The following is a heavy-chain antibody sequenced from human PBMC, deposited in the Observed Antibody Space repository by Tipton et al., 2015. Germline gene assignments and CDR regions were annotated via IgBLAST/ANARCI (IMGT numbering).Heavy chain of an antibody. CDR3: ACQDYDSLTRDYQTVDY. D-gene: IGHD3-9*01. V-gene: IGHV4-59*08. CDR1: GGSISRYY. J-gene: IGHJ4*02. CDR2: ISYTDGA. Sequence: TLSLTCTVSGGSISRYYWSWIRQPPGKGLEWIGYISYTDGAHYNPALKSRVTISVDTSKNQFSLKLTSVTAADTAVYYCACQDYDSLTRDYQTVDYWGQGTLVTVSS.